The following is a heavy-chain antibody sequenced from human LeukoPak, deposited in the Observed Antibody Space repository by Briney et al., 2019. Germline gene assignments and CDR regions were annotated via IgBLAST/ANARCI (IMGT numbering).Heavy chain of an antibody. V-gene: IGHV3-48*03. CDR2: ISANGDTI. Sequence: GGSLRLSCAASGFTFTTYEMNWIRQAPGKGLEWLSYISANGDTIYYADSVKGRFTISRDNGRKSLYLQMNSLRVEDTGIYYCVSAYGGLLDYWGQGTLVTVSS. CDR1: GFTFTTYE. J-gene: IGHJ4*02. CDR3: VSAYGGLLDY. D-gene: IGHD3-16*01.